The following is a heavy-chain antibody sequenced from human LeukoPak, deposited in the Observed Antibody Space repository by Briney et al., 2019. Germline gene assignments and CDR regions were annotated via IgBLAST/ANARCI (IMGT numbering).Heavy chain of an antibody. Sequence: PGGSLRLSCAVSGITLSNYDMSWVRQAPGKGLQWVSYISDRGSSTNYADSVKGRFTISRDNSKNSLYLQMNSLRAEDTAVYFCATRYVVIRAVIIVGFHKEAYYVAYWGQGALVTVSS. D-gene: IGHD3-10*01. CDR1: GITLSNYD. V-gene: IGHV3-23*01. J-gene: IGHJ4*02. CDR3: ATRYVVIRAVIIVGFHKEAYYVAY. CDR2: ISDRGSST.